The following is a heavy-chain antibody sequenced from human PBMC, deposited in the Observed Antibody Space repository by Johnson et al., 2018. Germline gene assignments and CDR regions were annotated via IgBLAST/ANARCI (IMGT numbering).Heavy chain of an antibody. Sequence: QVQLVQSGGGVVQPGGSLRLSCAASGFAFSSYVMHWVRQAPGKGLEWVAVISNDGSNKYYADSVKGRFTVSRDNSNNILYLQMNSLRAEDTAVYYWARELIAARHLDHWGQGTLVTVSS. CDR2: ISNDGSNK. CDR3: ARELIAARHLDH. D-gene: IGHD6-6*01. J-gene: IGHJ4*02. CDR1: GFAFSSYV. V-gene: IGHV3-30*03.